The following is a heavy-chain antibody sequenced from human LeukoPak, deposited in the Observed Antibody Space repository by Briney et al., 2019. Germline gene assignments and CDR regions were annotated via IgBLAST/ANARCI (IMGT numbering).Heavy chain of an antibody. CDR3: ARIAAADDYFDY. D-gene: IGHD6-13*01. J-gene: IGHJ4*02. Sequence: PSETLSLTCTVSGGSISSSSYYWGWIRQPPGKGLEWIGSIYYSGSTYYNPSLKSRVTISVDTSKNQFSLKLSSVTAADTAVYYCARIAAADDYFDYWGQGTPVTVSS. V-gene: IGHV4-39*01. CDR2: IYYSGST. CDR1: GGSISSSSYY.